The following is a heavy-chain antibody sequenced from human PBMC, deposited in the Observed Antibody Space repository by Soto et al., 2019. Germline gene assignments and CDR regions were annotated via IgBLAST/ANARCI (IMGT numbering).Heavy chain of an antibody. CDR2: IRGSADGT. Sequence: EVKLLESGGGLAQPGGSRRLSCVCSDCTFDSYAIIWVRQTPGERLQWIAAIRGSADGTDYAHSVMGQFTISRDKAKKTVHLQLDSLRDEDTAVYFCAKDTVGGYSFLSGYYSDGLDVCGQGTLVTVS. J-gene: IGHJ3*01. D-gene: IGHD3-3*01. V-gene: IGHV3-23*01. CDR3: AKDTVGGYSFLSGYYSDGLDV. CDR1: DCTFDSYA.